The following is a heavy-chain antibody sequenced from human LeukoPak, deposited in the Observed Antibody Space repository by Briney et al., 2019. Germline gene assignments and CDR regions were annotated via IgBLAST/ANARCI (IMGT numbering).Heavy chain of an antibody. CDR3: ARERGPITMVRGVIMRVFDY. D-gene: IGHD3-10*01. Sequence: ASVKVSCKASGYTFTGYYMHWVRQAPGQGLEWMGRINPNSGGTNYAQKFQGRVTMTRDTPISTAYMELSRLRSDDTAVYYCARERGPITMVRGVIMRVFDYWGQGTLVTVSS. J-gene: IGHJ4*02. CDR1: GYTFTGYY. CDR2: INPNSGGT. V-gene: IGHV1-2*06.